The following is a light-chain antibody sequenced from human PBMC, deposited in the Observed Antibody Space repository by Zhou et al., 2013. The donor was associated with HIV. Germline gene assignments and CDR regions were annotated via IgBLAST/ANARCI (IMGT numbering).Light chain of an antibody. Sequence: SYVVTQPPSVSVAPGQTARISCGGNNIGSISVHWYQHKPGQAPVLVVYDDNDRPSGIPERFSGSNSGNTATLTISRVEAGDEADYYCQVWDRNSDLPVFGGGTKMTVL. CDR3: QVWDRNSDLPV. J-gene: IGLJ2*01. V-gene: IGLV3-21*02. CDR2: DDN. CDR1: NIGSIS.